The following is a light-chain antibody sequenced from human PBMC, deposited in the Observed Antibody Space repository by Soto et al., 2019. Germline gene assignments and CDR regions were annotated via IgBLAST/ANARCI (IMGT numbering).Light chain of an antibody. V-gene: IGKV3-15*01. CDR2: GAS. CDR1: QSVSSN. Sequence: EILMTQSPATLSVSPGERASLSCRASQSVSSNLAWYHQKPGQAPRLVIYGASTRATGIPARFSGSGSGTEFTLTISSLQSEDFAVYYCQQYNAWPLTFGGGTKVEIK. CDR3: QQYNAWPLT. J-gene: IGKJ4*01.